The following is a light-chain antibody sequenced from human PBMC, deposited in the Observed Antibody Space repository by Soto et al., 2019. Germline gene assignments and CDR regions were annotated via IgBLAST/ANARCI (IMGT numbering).Light chain of an antibody. CDR2: DAS. V-gene: IGKV1-39*01. Sequence: DLQMTQSPSSLSASVGDRVTITCQASQDISNYLNWYQQKPGKAPKLLIYDASSLQSGVPSRFSGSGSGTDFTLTISSLQPEDFATYYCQQSYSTITFGQGTRLEIK. CDR1: QDISNY. CDR3: QQSYSTIT. J-gene: IGKJ5*01.